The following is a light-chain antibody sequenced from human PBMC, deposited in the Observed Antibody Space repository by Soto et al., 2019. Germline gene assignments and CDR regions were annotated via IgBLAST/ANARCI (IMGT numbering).Light chain of an antibody. Sequence: DIQLTQSPSFLSASVGDRVTITCRASQGIRSYLAWYQQKPGKAPKLLIYAASTLQSGVPSRISGSGSGTEFTLTISSLQPEDFATYYCLQLNSYPRTFGQGTKVDIK. CDR2: AAS. J-gene: IGKJ1*01. V-gene: IGKV1-9*01. CDR1: QGIRSY. CDR3: LQLNSYPRT.